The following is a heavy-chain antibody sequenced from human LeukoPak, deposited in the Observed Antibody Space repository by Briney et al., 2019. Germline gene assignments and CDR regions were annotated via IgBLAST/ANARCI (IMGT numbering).Heavy chain of an antibody. CDR2: ISGSGGTP. CDR1: GFTFTSYA. V-gene: IGHV3-23*01. Sequence: GGSLRLSCAASGFTFTSYAMSWVRQTAGRGLEWVSTISGSGGTPYYADSVKGRFTISRDNSKSTLFLQMDSLRADDTAVYYCAKDQNIVPTYWFDPWGQGTLVTVSS. D-gene: IGHD5-12*01. CDR3: AKDQNIVPTYWFDP. J-gene: IGHJ5*02.